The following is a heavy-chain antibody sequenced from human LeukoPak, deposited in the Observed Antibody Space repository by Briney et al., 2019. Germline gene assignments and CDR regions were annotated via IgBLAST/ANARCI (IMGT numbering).Heavy chain of an antibody. CDR3: ARLHSSGWDPIDY. CDR2: IIPIFGTA. J-gene: IGHJ4*02. V-gene: IGHV1-69*01. CDR1: GGTFSSYA. Sequence: ASVKVSCKASGGTFSSYAISWVRQAPGQGLEWMGGIIPIFGTASYAQKFQGRVTITADESTSTAYMELSSLRSEDTAVYYCARLHSSGWDPIDYWGQGTLVTVSS. D-gene: IGHD6-19*01.